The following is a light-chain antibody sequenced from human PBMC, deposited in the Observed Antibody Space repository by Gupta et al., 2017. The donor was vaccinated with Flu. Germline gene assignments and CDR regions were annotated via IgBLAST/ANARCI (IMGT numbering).Light chain of an antibody. CDR3: RHSHNSPIT. CDR1: QDMKNN. V-gene: IGKV1-9*01. J-gene: IGKJ4*01. CDR2: YAS. Sequence: PSFLSASVGDRVSFTGLPSQDMKNNLAWYQQKPGKAPKLLIYYASTVQSGVPSRFSGSGSGPEFTLTISSLQPEDFANYYCRHSHNSPITFGGGTKVEIK.